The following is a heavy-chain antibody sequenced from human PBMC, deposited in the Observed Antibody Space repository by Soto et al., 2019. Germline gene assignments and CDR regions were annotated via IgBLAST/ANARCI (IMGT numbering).Heavy chain of an antibody. CDR1: GGATTSDNY. Sequence: SETLSLTCTVSGGATTSDNYWTWIRQPPGKGLEWLGHIYYSGSTDYNPSLKSRLAISIDTSKNQFSLKLSSVTAADTAVYFCAREAGVPSDGLYYFDSWGQGTLVTVSS. CDR2: IYYSGST. V-gene: IGHV4-30-4*01. J-gene: IGHJ4*02. D-gene: IGHD6-25*01. CDR3: AREAGVPSDGLYYFDS.